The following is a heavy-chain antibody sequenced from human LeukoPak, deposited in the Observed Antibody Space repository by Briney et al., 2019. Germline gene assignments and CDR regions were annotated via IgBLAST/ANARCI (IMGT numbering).Heavy chain of an antibody. CDR3: ARYYGGNSGGHFDF. V-gene: IGHV4-30-4*01. D-gene: IGHD4-23*01. Sequence: SETLSLTCTVSGGSISSGDYYWSWIRQPPGKGLEWIGYIYYSGSTYYNPSLKSRVTISVDTSKNQFSLKLSSVTAADTAVYYWARYYGGNSGGHFDFWGQGNLVTVSS. CDR2: IYYSGST. CDR1: GGSISSGDYY. J-gene: IGHJ4*02.